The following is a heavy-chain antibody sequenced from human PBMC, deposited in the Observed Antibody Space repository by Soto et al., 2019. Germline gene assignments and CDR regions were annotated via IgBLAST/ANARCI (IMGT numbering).Heavy chain of an antibody. D-gene: IGHD3-22*01. Sequence: PSEKGSRKASGGTFPSHAISWGRQAPGQGLEWMGGIIPILGTANYAQKFQGRVTITADESMSTAYMELSSLRSEDTAVYYCARDLLGDSSGYYLDYWGQGTLVTVSS. CDR3: ARDLLGDSSGYYLDY. J-gene: IGHJ4*02. V-gene: IGHV1-69*13. CDR2: IIPILGTA. CDR1: GGTFPSHA.